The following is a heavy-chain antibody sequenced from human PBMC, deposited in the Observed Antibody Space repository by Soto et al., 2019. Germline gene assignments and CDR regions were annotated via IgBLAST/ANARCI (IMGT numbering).Heavy chain of an antibody. D-gene: IGHD3-22*01. J-gene: IGHJ6*02. CDR1: GYTFTSYG. V-gene: IGHV1-18*01. CDR2: ISAYNGNT. CDR3: ARKHYYDSSGNPPYGMDV. Sequence: GASVKVSCKASGYTFTSYGISWVRQAPGQGLEWMGWISAYNGNTNYAQKLQGRVTMTTDTSTSTAYMELRSLRSDDTAVYYCARKHYYDSSGNPPYGMDVWGQGTTVTVSS.